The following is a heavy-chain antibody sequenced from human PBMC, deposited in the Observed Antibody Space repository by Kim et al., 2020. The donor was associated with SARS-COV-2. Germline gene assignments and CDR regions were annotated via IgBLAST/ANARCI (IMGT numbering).Heavy chain of an antibody. D-gene: IGHD6-13*01. Sequence: SETLSLTCTVSGASISSYYWSWIRQPPGQGLEWIGYIFNSGSTNYNPSLRSRGTISVDTSKNQVSLRLTSVTAADTAVYYCARDDFRSAGMGIAYYGMD. CDR3: ARDDFRSAGMGIAYYGMD. CDR2: IFNSGST. CDR1: GASISSYY. V-gene: IGHV4-59*13. J-gene: IGHJ6*01.